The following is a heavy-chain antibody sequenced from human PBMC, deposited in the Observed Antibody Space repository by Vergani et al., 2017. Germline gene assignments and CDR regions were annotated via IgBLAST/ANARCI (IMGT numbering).Heavy chain of an antibody. Sequence: QVQLQASGPGLVKPSETLSLTCTVSGGSISSYYWSWIRQPPGKGLEWIGYIYYSGSTNYNPSLKSRVTISVDTSKNQFSLKLSSVTAADTAVYYCARQPTGGWFDPWGQGTLVTVSS. CDR3: ARQPTGGWFDP. J-gene: IGHJ5*02. D-gene: IGHD4-17*01. CDR1: GGSISSYY. CDR2: IYYSGST. V-gene: IGHV4-59*08.